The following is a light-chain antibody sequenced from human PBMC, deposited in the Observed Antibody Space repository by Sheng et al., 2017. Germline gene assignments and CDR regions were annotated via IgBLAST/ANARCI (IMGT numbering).Light chain of an antibody. V-gene: IGLV3-21*02. Sequence: SYVLTQPPSMSVAPGQTARIPCGGNNIESYSVHWYQQRPGQAPVLAVYDDNARPSGIPERFSGANSGNTATLTISGVEAGDEADYYCQVWESSSDHWVFGGGTKLTVL. J-gene: IGLJ3*02. CDR3: QVWESSSDHWV. CDR1: NIESYS. CDR2: DDN.